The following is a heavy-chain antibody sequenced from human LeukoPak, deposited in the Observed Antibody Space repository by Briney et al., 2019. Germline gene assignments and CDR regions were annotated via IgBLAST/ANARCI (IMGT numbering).Heavy chain of an antibody. CDR2: ISDSGGLT. CDR3: AKVSLTPS. CDR1: GFTFSTYV. Sequence: GRSLRLSCAASGFTFSTYVINWGRQAPGKGLGWVSGISDSGGLTYYADSVKGRFTISRDNFKNTLYLQMNSLTAEDTAVYYCAKVSLTPSWGQGPLVAVSS. J-gene: IGHJ5*02. D-gene: IGHD3-9*01. V-gene: IGHV3-23*01.